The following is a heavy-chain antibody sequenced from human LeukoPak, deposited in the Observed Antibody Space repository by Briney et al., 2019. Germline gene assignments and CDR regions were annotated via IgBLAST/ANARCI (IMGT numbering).Heavy chain of an antibody. CDR3: ARSSIAARHCGMDV. CDR2: IYYSGST. CDR1: GGSISSYY. D-gene: IGHD6-6*01. V-gene: IGHV4-59*08. J-gene: IGHJ6*02. Sequence: SETLSLTCTVSGGSISSYYWSWIRQPPGKGLEWIGYIYYSGSTYYNPSLKSRVTISVDTSKNQFSLKLSSVTAADTAVYYCARSSIAARHCGMDVWGQGTTVTVSS.